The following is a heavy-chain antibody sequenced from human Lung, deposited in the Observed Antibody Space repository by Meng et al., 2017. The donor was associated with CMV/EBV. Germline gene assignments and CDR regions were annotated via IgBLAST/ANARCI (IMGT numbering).Heavy chain of an antibody. Sequence: GESXKISCAASGFSLRDYSMNWVRQAPGKGLEWVSISSKSEGYIRYADSVKGRFTISRDNAKNSLSLQMNNLRAEDTAVYYCARCYDFWSGYYSDYWCQGXLVTVSS. CDR1: GFSLRDYS. J-gene: IGHJ4*02. D-gene: IGHD3-3*01. CDR2: SSKSEGYI. CDR3: ARCYDFWSGYYSDY. V-gene: IGHV3-21*04.